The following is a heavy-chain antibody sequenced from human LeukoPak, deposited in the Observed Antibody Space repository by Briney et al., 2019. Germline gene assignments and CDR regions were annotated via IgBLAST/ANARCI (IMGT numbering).Heavy chain of an antibody. J-gene: IGHJ6*02. V-gene: IGHV3-43*01. D-gene: IGHD2-15*01. CDR2: ISWDESTT. Sequence: QTGGSLRLSCAASGLSIGDNSMHWVRQAPGKGLEWVSLISWDESTTYYSDSVKGRFTVSRDSSKNSLHLQMNSLRTEDTALYYCARGPNRWWVVSRNWGMDVWGQGTTVTVYS. CDR1: GLSIGDNS. CDR3: ARGPNRWWVVSRNWGMDV.